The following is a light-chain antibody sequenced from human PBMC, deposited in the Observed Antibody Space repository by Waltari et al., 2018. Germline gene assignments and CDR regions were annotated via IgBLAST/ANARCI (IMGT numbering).Light chain of an antibody. V-gene: IGLV8-61*01. J-gene: IGLJ3*02. Sequence: HTVVTQEPALSVAPGGTDTLTFALSSVSLPTTSYATWYQQTPGQAPRTLVYKANARSSGVPDRLSGSILGNTAALTIKGAQADDESDDYCALYMGSGIWVFGRWTRLTVL. CDR1: SVSLPTTSY. CDR2: KAN. CDR3: ALYMGSGIWV.